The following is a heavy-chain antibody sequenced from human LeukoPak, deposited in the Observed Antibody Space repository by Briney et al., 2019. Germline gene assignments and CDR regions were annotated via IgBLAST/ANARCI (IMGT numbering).Heavy chain of an antibody. D-gene: IGHD3-3*01. CDR2: ISAYNGNT. V-gene: IGHV1-18*01. J-gene: IGHJ6*02. CDR1: GGSFTNYV. Sequence: ASVKVSCKASGGSFTNYVITWVRQAPGQGLEWMGWISAYNGNTNYVQKLQGRVTMTTDTSTSTAYMELRSLRSDDTAVYYCARDITTPTRPRPYDFWSGYYHYYYGMDVWGQGTAVTVYS. CDR3: ARDITTPTRPRPYDFWSGYYHYYYGMDV.